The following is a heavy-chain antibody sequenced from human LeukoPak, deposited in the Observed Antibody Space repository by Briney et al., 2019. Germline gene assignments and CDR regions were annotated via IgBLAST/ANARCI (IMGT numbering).Heavy chain of an antibody. CDR2: IYYSGST. V-gene: IGHV4-59*01. J-gene: IGHJ6*02. Sequence: SKTLSLTCTVSGGSISFYYWSWIRQPPGKGLEWIGFIYYSGSTNYNPSLKSRVTISVDTSKNQFSLKLSSVTAADTAMYYCARDARGSSYMDVWGQGTTVTVSS. D-gene: IGHD3-10*01. CDR1: GGSISFYY. CDR3: ARDARGSSYMDV.